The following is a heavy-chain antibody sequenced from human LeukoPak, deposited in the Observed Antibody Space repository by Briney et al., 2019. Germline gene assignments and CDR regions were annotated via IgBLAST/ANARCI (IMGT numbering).Heavy chain of an antibody. D-gene: IGHD4-11*01. J-gene: IGHJ5*02. CDR2: INWNGGST. Sequence: PGGSLRLSCAASGFTFDDYGMSWVRQAPGKGLEWVSGINWNGGSTVYADSVKGRFTISRDNSKNSLYLQMNSLRAEDTALYYCARYHQYSNYAFNWCDPWGQGTLVTVSS. CDR1: GFTFDDYG. V-gene: IGHV3-20*04. CDR3: ARYHQYSNYAFNWCDP.